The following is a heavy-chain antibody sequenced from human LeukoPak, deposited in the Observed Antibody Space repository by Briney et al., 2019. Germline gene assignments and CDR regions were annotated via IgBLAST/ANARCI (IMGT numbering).Heavy chain of an antibody. CDR2: MYHDGYT. V-gene: IGHV4-4*02. D-gene: IGHD6-19*01. CDR3: ARSRGAVAGWSFDI. CDR1: GGSISNTDH. Sequence: PSETLSLTCAVSGGSISNTDHWNWVRQPPGTGLEWIGEMYHDGYTNYNPSLKSRVTMSADKSKNHFSLKLTSVTAADTAVYYCARSRGAVAGWSFDIWGQGTVVTVSS. J-gene: IGHJ3*02.